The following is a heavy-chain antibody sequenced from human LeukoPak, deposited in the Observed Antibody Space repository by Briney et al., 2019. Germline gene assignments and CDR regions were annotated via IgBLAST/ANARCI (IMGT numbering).Heavy chain of an antibody. CDR3: ARDNVLRYFEYPDAFDI. V-gene: IGHV1-46*01. Sequence: GASVKVSCKASGYTFTSYYMHWVRQAPGQGLKWMGIINPSGGSTSYAQKLQGRVTMTTDTSTSTAYMELRSLRSDDTAVYYCARDNVLRYFEYPDAFDIWGQGTMVTVSS. CDR1: GYTFTSYY. D-gene: IGHD3-9*01. J-gene: IGHJ3*02. CDR2: INPSGGST.